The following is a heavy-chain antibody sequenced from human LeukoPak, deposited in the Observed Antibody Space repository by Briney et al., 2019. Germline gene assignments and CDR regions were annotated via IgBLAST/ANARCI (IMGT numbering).Heavy chain of an antibody. J-gene: IGHJ5*02. CDR1: GFTFSSYS. CDR2: ISSSSSII. Sequence: GGSLRLSCAASGFTFSSYSMNWVRQAPGKGLEWLSYISSSSSIIYYADSVKGRFTISRDNAKNSLYLQMNSLRAEDTAVYYCARDLGQYYDTSDNWFDPWGQGTLVTVSS. V-gene: IGHV3-48*01. D-gene: IGHD3-22*01. CDR3: ARDLGQYYDTSDNWFDP.